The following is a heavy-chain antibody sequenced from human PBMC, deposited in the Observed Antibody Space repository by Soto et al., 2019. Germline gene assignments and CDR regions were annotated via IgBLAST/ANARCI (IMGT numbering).Heavy chain of an antibody. CDR1: GYTFASYA. CDR3: AREAYYDFWSGNYYYYYYMDV. J-gene: IGHJ6*03. CDR2: INAGNGNT. Sequence: ASVKVSCKASGYTFASYAMHWVRQAPGQRLEWMGWINAGNGNTKYSQKFQGRVTITRDTSASTAYMELSSLRSEDTAVYYCAREAYYDFWSGNYYYYYYMDVWGKGTTDTVSS. D-gene: IGHD3-3*01. V-gene: IGHV1-3*01.